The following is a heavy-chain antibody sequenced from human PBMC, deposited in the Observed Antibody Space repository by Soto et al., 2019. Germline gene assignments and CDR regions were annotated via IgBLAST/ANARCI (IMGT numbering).Heavy chain of an antibody. J-gene: IGHJ1*01. V-gene: IGHV1-69*01. D-gene: IGHD2-15*01. CDR3: ARGGAYCSGGSCYDFQH. Sequence: QVQLVQSGAEVKKPGSSVKVSCKASGGTFSSYAISWVRQAPGQGLEWMGGIIPIFGTANYAQKFQGRVTITADESTSTAYMELSSLRSEDTAVYDCARGGAYCSGGSCYDFQHWGQGTLVTVSS. CDR2: IIPIFGTA. CDR1: GGTFSSYA.